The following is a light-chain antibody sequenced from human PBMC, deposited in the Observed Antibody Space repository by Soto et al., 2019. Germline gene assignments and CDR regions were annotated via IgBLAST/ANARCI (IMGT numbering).Light chain of an antibody. CDR2: AVS. CDR3: QQYGTSPLG. V-gene: IGKV1-17*03. CDR1: QDISHY. J-gene: IGKJ3*01. Sequence: DIQVTQSPSAMSASVGDRVTITCRASQDISHYLAWFQQKPGKVPKRLIFAVSNLESGVPSRFRGSGSGTEFTLTITSLQPEDFAVYYCQQYGTSPLGFGPGTKVDIK.